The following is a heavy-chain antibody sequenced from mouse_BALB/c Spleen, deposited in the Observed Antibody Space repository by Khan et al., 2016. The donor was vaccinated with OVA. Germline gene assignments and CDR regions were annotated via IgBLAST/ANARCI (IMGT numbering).Heavy chain of an antibody. D-gene: IGHD2-3*01. CDR1: GYTFTDHG. Sequence: QIQLVQSGPELKKPGETVKISCKASGYTFTDHGMNWVKQAPGKDLKWMGWINTYTGEPTYADDFKGRFAFSLETSASTAYLQINNLTNEDSATYYCARYNGTSRFTYWGQGTLVTVSA. J-gene: IGHJ3*01. CDR3: ARYNGTSRFTY. CDR2: INTYTGEP. V-gene: IGHV9-3-1*01.